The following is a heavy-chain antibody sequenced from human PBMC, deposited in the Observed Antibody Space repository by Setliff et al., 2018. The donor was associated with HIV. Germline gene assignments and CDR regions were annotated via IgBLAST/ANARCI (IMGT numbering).Heavy chain of an antibody. Sequence: PGESLKISCKGSGYGFSSYWIAWVRQKPGKGLEWMGIIYPGDSDTRYSPSFQGQVTISVDQSISTAYLQWSSLKASDTAIYYCARFPIVDTVYYHYMDVWGKGTTVTVSS. CDR1: GYGFSSYW. J-gene: IGHJ6*03. D-gene: IGHD1-26*01. CDR3: ARFPIVDTVYYHYMDV. CDR2: IYPGDSDT. V-gene: IGHV5-51*01.